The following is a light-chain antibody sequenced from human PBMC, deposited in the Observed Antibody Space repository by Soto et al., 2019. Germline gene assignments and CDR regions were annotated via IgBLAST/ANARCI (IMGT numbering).Light chain of an antibody. CDR2: DAS. Sequence: EVVLTQSPATLSLSPGERVTLSCRASQSFMKYLGWYQQKPGQAPRLLIYDASNRATDIPPRFSGSGSGTDFTLTISALEPEDLAVYYCQQRYNWPWTFGQGTKVDI. J-gene: IGKJ1*01. CDR1: QSFMKY. V-gene: IGKV3-11*01. CDR3: QQRYNWPWT.